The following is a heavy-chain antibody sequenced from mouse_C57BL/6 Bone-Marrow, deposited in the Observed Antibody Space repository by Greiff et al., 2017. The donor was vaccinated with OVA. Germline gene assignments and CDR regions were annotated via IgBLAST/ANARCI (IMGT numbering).Heavy chain of an antibody. Sequence: EVKVVESGPGLAKPSQTLSLTCSVTGYSITSDYWNWIRKFPGNKLEYMGYISYSGSTYYNPSLKSRISITRDTSKNQYYLQLNSVTTEDTATYYCARGYYGSSYVFDYWGQGTTLTVSS. D-gene: IGHD1-1*01. CDR2: ISYSGST. J-gene: IGHJ2*01. CDR1: GYSITSDY. V-gene: IGHV3-8*01. CDR3: ARGYYGSSYVFDY.